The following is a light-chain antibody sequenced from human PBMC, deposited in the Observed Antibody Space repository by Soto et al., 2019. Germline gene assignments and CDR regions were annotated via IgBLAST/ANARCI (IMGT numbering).Light chain of an antibody. V-gene: IGKV1-5*01. Sequence: DIQMTQSPSTLSASVGDRVTITCRASQRISSWLAWYQQKPGKAPKLLIYDASSLESGVPSRFSGSGSGTEFTLTISSLQPEDFATYYCQQYNSPYTFGQGTKLEI. CDR2: DAS. CDR1: QRISSW. J-gene: IGKJ2*01. CDR3: QQYNSPYT.